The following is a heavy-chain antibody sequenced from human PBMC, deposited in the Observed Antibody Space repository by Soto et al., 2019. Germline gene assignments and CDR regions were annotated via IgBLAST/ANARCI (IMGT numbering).Heavy chain of an antibody. D-gene: IGHD6-19*01. Sequence: AXVKVSCKASGYTFTSYAIHWVRQAPGQRPEWMGWIDAGNGNTKYLQKFQDRVTITRDTSASTAYMELSSLRSDDSAVYYCARDHYTSGWGDSWGQGTLVTVSS. CDR1: GYTFTSYA. V-gene: IGHV1-3*01. CDR2: IDAGNGNT. J-gene: IGHJ4*02. CDR3: ARDHYTSGWGDS.